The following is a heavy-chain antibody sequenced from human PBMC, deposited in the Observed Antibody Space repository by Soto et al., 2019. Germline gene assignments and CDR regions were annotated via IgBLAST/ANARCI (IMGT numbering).Heavy chain of an antibody. V-gene: IGHV1-69*06. D-gene: IGHD5-12*01. CDR3: ASSRVYSGYDYGY. CDR1: GGTFSSYA. CDR2: IIPIFGTA. Sequence: QVQLVQSGAEVKKPWSSVKVSCKASGGTFSSYAIIWVRQAHGQGLEWMGGIIPIFGTANYAQKFQGRVTITADKSTSTAYMELSSLRSEDTAVYYCASSRVYSGYDYGYWGQGTLVTVSS. J-gene: IGHJ4*02.